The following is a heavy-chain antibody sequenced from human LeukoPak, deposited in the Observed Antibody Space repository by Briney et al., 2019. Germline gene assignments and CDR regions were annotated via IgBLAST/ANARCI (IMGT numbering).Heavy chain of an antibody. D-gene: IGHD6-19*01. CDR2: IDRSGATA. V-gene: IGHV3-11*01. CDR3: GLSSMNPSYYGIDV. J-gene: IGHJ6*02. CDR1: GFSFSTYD. Sequence: GGSLRLSCVGSGFSFSTYDMGWVRQAPGKGLDWVSYIDRSGATAFYADSVKGRFTMSRDNARNSLHLQMNDLRPEDSAVYYCGLSSMNPSYYGIDVWGQGTTVRVSS.